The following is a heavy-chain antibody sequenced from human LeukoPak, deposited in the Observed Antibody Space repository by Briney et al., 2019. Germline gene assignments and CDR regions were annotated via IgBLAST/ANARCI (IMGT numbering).Heavy chain of an antibody. D-gene: IGHD5-18*01. Sequence: SETLSLTCTVSGGSISSGGYYWSWLRQPPGKGLEWIGYIYYSGSTNYNPSLKSRVTISVDTSKNQFSLKLSSVTAADTAVYYCARGGTAMVFDYYYYYGMDVWGQGTTVTVSS. CDR2: IYYSGST. J-gene: IGHJ6*02. CDR1: GGSISSGGYY. V-gene: IGHV4-61*08. CDR3: ARGGTAMVFDYYYYYGMDV.